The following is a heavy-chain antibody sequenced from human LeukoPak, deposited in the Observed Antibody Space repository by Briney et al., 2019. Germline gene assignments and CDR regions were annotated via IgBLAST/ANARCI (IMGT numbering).Heavy chain of an antibody. Sequence: GESLKISCKGSGYSFTSYWIGWVRQMPGKGLEWMGIIYPGDSDTRYSPSFQGQVTISADKSISTAYLQWRSLKASDTAMYYCARSSGRIYYYYYYYMDVWGKGTTVTVSS. V-gene: IGHV5-51*01. D-gene: IGHD2/OR15-2a*01. CDR2: IYPGDSDT. CDR3: ARSSGRIYYYYYYYMDV. J-gene: IGHJ6*03. CDR1: GYSFTSYW.